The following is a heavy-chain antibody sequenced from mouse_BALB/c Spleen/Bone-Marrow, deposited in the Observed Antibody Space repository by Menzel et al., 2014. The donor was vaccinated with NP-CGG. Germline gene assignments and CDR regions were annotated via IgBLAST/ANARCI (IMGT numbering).Heavy chain of an antibody. V-gene: IGHV1S22*01. CDR2: IHPGSGST. J-gene: IGHJ1*01. CDR1: GYTFTSYW. D-gene: IGHD2-12*01. Sequence: LQQSGSELVRPGASVKLSCKASGYTFTSYWMHWVKQRPGQGLEWIGNIHPGSGSTNYDEKFKSKATLTSDKSSSTAYMELSSLTSEDSAVYFCARSGRQDWYFEVWGAGTTVTVSS. CDR3: ARSGRQDWYFEV.